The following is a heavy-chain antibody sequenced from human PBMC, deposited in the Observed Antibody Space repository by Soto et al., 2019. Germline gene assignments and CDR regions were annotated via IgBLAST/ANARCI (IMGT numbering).Heavy chain of an antibody. V-gene: IGHV4-59*08. CDR1: GGSIGTYY. Sequence: TSETLSLTCTVSGGSIGTYYWSWIRQSPGKGLEWIGYIFYSGSTNYNPSLMSRVTISVDTSRNQFSLKLNSVTAADTAVYYCARSSWEYPCTSTTCYDSWGQGTQVTVSS. D-gene: IGHD2-2*01. CDR3: ARSSWEYPCTSTTCYDS. CDR2: IFYSGST. J-gene: IGHJ4*02.